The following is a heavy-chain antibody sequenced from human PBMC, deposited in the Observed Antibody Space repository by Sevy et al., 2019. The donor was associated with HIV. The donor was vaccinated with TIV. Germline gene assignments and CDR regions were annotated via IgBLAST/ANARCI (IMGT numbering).Heavy chain of an antibody. CDR1: GFTFDDYA. CDR3: SRGLATADTPEYYFDY. Sequence: GGCLRLSCTTSGFTFDDYAVSWFRQAPGKGLEWLAFIRRKSYEAYGGTTDYAASVKGRFIISRDDSKSIAYLLMNSLKTEDTAVYSCSRGLATADTPEYYFDYWGQGTLVTVSS. D-gene: IGHD5-12*01. V-gene: IGHV3-49*03. J-gene: IGHJ4*02. CDR2: IRRKSYEAYGGTT.